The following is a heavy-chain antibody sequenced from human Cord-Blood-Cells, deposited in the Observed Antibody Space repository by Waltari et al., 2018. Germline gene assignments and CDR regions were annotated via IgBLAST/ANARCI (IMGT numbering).Heavy chain of an antibody. Sequence: GLEWMGGIIPIFGTANYAQKFQGRVTITADKSTSTAYMELSSLRSEDTAVYYCARYRSGFGYFDYWGQGTLVTVSS. D-gene: IGHD1-26*01. CDR2: IIPIFGTA. V-gene: IGHV1-69*06. CDR3: ARYRSGFGYFDY. J-gene: IGHJ4*02.